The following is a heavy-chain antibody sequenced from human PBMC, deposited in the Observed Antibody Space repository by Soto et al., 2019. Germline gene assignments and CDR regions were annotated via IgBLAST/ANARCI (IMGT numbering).Heavy chain of an antibody. D-gene: IGHD6-13*01. CDR3: ARGAAAAGLFDY. J-gene: IGHJ4*02. V-gene: IGHV4-4*02. CDR2: IYHSGNT. CDR1: GGSISTNNW. Sequence: QVQLQESGPGLVKPSGTLSLTCAVSGGSISTNNWWSWVRQPPGKVLEWIGEIYHSGNTNYIPSLKRRVTLSVDKSKNQFSLGLSSVTAADTAMYYCARGAAAAGLFDYWGQGILVTVSS.